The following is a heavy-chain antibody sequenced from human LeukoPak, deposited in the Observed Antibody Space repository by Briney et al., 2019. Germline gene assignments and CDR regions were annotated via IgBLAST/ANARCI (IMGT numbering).Heavy chain of an antibody. D-gene: IGHD2-2*01. Sequence: GGSLRLSCAASGFTFSSYGMHWVRQAPGKGLEWVAVIWHDGSNKYYADSVKGRLTISRDNSKNTLYLQMNSLRAEDTAVYYCARDPESVPAASLDVWGQGTLVTVSS. CDR2: IWHDGSNK. CDR3: ARDPESVPAASLDV. V-gene: IGHV3-33*01. CDR1: GFTFSSYG. J-gene: IGHJ4*02.